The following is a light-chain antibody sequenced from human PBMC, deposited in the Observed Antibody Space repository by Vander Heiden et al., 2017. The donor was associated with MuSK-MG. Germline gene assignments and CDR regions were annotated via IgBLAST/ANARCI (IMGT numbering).Light chain of an antibody. CDR3: QQYGSYRT. CDR2: GAS. J-gene: IGKJ1*01. Sequence: EIVLTQSPGTLSFSTGERATLSCRASQSVSSSYLAWYQQKPGQAPRLLIYGASSRATGIPDRFSGSGSGTDFTLTISRLEPEDFAVYYCQQYGSYRTFGQGTKVEIK. V-gene: IGKV3-20*01. CDR1: QSVSSSY.